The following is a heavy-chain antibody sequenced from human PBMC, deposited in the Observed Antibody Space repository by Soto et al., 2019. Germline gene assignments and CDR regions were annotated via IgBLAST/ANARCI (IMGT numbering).Heavy chain of an antibody. Sequence: SQTLSLTCTVSGGSISSYYWSWIRQPPGKGLEWIGYIYYSGSTNYNPSLKSRVTISVDTSKNQFSLKLSSVTAADTAVYYCARSRDFWSGYYTSGPFDYWGQGTLVTVSS. CDR3: ARSRDFWSGYYTSGPFDY. CDR1: GGSISSYY. V-gene: IGHV4-59*01. J-gene: IGHJ4*02. CDR2: IYYSGST. D-gene: IGHD3-3*01.